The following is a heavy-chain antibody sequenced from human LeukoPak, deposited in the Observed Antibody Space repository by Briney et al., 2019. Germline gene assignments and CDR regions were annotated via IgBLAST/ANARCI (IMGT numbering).Heavy chain of an antibody. CDR1: GGSVSSGNYY. Sequence: SETLSLTCSVSGGSVSSGNYYWSWIRQPPGRGLEWIAYIFYTGSTNYNPSLKSRVTMSVDTSKNQFSLKLSSVTAADTAFYYCTASYISACPEIDYWGQGTLVTVSS. D-gene: IGHD6-19*01. V-gene: IGHV4-61*01. CDR3: TASYISACPEIDY. J-gene: IGHJ4*02. CDR2: IFYTGST.